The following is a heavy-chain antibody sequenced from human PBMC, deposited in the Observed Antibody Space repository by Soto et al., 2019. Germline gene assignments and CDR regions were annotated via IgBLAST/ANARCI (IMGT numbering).Heavy chain of an antibody. D-gene: IGHD3-10*01. J-gene: IGHJ5*02. CDR1: GGSISSSSYY. CDR3: ARLYYPRGGWFDP. Sequence: SETLSLTCTVSGGSISSSSYYWGWIRQPPGKGLEWIGSIYYSGSTYYNPSLKSRVTISVDTSKNQFSLKLSSVTAADTAVYYCARLYYPRGGWFDPWGQGTLVTVSS. CDR2: IYYSGST. V-gene: IGHV4-39*07.